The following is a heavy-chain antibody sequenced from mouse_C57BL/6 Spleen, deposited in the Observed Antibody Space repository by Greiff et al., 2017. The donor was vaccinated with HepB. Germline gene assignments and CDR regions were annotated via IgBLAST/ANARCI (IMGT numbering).Heavy chain of an antibody. J-gene: IGHJ2*01. CDR3: ARSLLGFDY. Sequence: QVQLQQSGPELVKPGASVKISCKASGYAFSSSWMNWVKQRPGKVLEWIGRIYPGDGDTNYNGKFKGKATLTADKSSSTAYMQLSSLTSEDSAVYFCARSLLGFDYWGQGTTLTVSS. CDR2: IYPGDGDT. V-gene: IGHV1-82*01. D-gene: IGHD4-1*01. CDR1: GYAFSSSW.